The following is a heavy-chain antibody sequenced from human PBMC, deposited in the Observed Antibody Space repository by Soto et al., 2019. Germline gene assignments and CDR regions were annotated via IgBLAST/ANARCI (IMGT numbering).Heavy chain of an antibody. J-gene: IGHJ6*02. CDR2: IVVGSGNT. CDR3: AADHRXHIWSGYLGYYYYGMDV. Sequence: ASVKVSCKASGFTFTSSAVQWVRQARGQRLEWIGWIVVGSGNTNYAQKFQERVTITRDMSTSTAYMELSSLRSEDTAVYYCAADHRXHIWSGYLGYYYYGMDVWGQGTTVTVSS. CDR1: GFTFTSSA. V-gene: IGHV1-58*01. D-gene: IGHD3-3*02.